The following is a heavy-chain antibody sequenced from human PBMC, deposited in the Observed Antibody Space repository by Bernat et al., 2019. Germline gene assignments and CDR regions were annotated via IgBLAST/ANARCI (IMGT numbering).Heavy chain of an antibody. Sequence: QVQLVESGGGVVQPGRSLRLSCPASGFTFSSYGMQWVRQAPGKGLEWVAVISDDGSTKHYADSVNGRFTVSRDNSKNTLYLQVNSLRAEDTAVYYCAKEKGGNYMPLDYWGQGTLVTVSS. CDR2: ISDDGSTK. J-gene: IGHJ4*02. V-gene: IGHV3-30*18. D-gene: IGHD1-26*01. CDR3: AKEKGGNYMPLDY. CDR1: GFTFSSYG.